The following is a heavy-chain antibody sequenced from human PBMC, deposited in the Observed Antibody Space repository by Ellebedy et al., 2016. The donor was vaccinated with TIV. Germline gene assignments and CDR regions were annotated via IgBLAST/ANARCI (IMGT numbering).Heavy chain of an antibody. CDR2: ISSSSSTI. J-gene: IGHJ3*02. D-gene: IGHD3-22*01. CDR3: ARNQRSDYYDSPDAAFDI. Sequence: GESLKISCAASGFTFSSYSMNWVRQAPGKGLEWVSYISSSSSTIYYADSVKGRFTISRDNAKNSLYLQMNSLRAEDTAVYYCARNQRSDYYDSPDAAFDIWGQGTMVTVSS. CDR1: GFTFSSYS. V-gene: IGHV3-48*01.